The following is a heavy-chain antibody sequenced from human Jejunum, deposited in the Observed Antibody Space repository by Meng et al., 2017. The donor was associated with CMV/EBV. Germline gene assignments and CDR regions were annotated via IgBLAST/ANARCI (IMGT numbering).Heavy chain of an antibody. CDR2: ISVSNGNT. CDR1: INYG. CDR3: ARGDDGSGRWYQHGFGRF. D-gene: IGHD6-13*01. V-gene: IGHV1-18*01. J-gene: IGHJ4*02. Sequence: INYGITWVRQAPGQGLEWMGWISVSNGNTNYAQKFQGRVTMTTDTSTSTAYMELRGLRSDDTAVYYCARGDDGSGRWYQHGFGRFWGQGTLVTVSS.